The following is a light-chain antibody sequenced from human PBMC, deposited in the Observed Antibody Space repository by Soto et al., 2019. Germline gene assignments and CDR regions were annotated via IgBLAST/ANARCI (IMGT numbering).Light chain of an antibody. CDR1: SSNIGSNY. J-gene: IGLJ2*01. Sequence: QSVLTQPPSASGTPGQRVTISCSGSSSNIGSNYVYWYQQLPGTAPKLLIYRNNQRPSGVPDRFSGSKSGTSASLAISGLRSEDEDDYYCAAWDDSLSGPVVFGGGTKVTVL. CDR3: AAWDDSLSGPVV. CDR2: RNN. V-gene: IGLV1-47*01.